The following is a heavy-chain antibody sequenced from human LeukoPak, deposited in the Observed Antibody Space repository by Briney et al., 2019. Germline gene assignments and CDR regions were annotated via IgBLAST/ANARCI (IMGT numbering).Heavy chain of an antibody. Sequence: GGSLRLSCAASGFTFSSYGMHWVRQAPGKGLEWVAFIRYVGSNKYYADSVKGRFTISRDNAKNSLYLQMNSLRAEDTAVYYCATYSSLNRREFQYWGQGTLLTVSS. D-gene: IGHD3-22*01. CDR3: ATYSSLNRREFQY. CDR2: IRYVGSNK. J-gene: IGHJ1*01. CDR1: GFTFSSYG. V-gene: IGHV3-30*02.